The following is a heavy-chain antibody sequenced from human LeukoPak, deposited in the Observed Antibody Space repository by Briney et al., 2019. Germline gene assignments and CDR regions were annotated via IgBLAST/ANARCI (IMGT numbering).Heavy chain of an antibody. V-gene: IGHV3-9*01. CDR2: ISWNSGSI. D-gene: IGHD3-10*01. CDR3: AKGAPYYYGSGLLNWFDP. J-gene: IGHJ5*02. CDR1: GFTFDDYA. Sequence: PGGSLRLSCAASGFTFDDYAMHWVRQAPGKGLEWVSGISWNSGSIGYADSVKGRFTISRDNAKNSLYLQMNGLRAEDTALYYCAKGAPYYYGSGLLNWFDPWGQGTLVTVSS.